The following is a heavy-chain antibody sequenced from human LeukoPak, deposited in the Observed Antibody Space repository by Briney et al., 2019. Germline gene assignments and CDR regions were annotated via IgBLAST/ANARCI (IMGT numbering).Heavy chain of an antibody. V-gene: IGHV3-30*09. CDR3: AREGGGYGVGLDAFDI. J-gene: IGHJ3*02. D-gene: IGHD5/OR15-5a*01. CDR1: GDTFNTYP. Sequence: GGSLRLSCAASGDTFNTYPMYWVRQAPGKGLERVASTSYHEEFKFYADSVKGRFANSGDKTKTTLYLQMNSLRPEDTALYYCAREGGGYGVGLDAFDIWGQGTMVTVSS. CDR2: TSYHEEFK.